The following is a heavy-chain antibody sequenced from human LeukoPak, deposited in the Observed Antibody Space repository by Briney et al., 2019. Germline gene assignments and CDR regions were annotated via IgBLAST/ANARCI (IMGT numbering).Heavy chain of an antibody. J-gene: IGHJ4*02. CDR1: GFTFSSYS. Sequence: GSLRLSCAASGFTFSSYSMNWVRQAPGKGLEWIGEINHSGSTNYNPSLKSRVTISVDTSKNQFSLKLRSVTAADTAVYYCARRARTGSHTKGGFDYWGQGTLVTVSS. CDR2: INHSGST. D-gene: IGHD1-26*01. CDR3: ARRARTGSHTKGGFDY. V-gene: IGHV4-34*01.